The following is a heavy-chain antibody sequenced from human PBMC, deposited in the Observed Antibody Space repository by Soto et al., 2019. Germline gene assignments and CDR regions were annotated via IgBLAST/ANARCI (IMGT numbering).Heavy chain of an antibody. V-gene: IGHV1-3*01. Sequence: SVKVSCKASGDTLTSYAMHWVRQSPGQRLEWMGWINAGNGNTKYSQKFQGRVTITRDTSASTAYMELSSLRSEDTAVYYCARGVAGPLHWFDPWGQGPLVTVSS. CDR1: GDTLTSYA. CDR3: ARGVAGPLHWFDP. D-gene: IGHD6-19*01. CDR2: INAGNGNT. J-gene: IGHJ5*02.